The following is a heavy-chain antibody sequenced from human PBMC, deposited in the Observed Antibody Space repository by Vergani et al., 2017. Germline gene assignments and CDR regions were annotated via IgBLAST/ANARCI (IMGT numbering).Heavy chain of an antibody. CDR2: LTEGGGST. J-gene: IGHJ5*01. CDR3: VRGAGSDENCFDS. D-gene: IGHD1-26*01. Sequence: EVQLLESGGSLKQPGGSVRLSCAASGFTFSTYAMHWVRQAPGKGLEWVSALTEGGGSTYYADSFKGRFTISRDNSRDTLYLQMNSLRPEDTATYYCVRGAGSDENCFDSWGRETLVTVSS. V-gene: IGHV3-23*01. CDR1: GFTFSTYA.